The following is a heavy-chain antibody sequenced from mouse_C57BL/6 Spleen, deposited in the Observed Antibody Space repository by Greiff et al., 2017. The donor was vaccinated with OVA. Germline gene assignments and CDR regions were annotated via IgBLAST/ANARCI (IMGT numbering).Heavy chain of an antibody. D-gene: IGHD2-4*01. CDR1: GYSITSGYY. J-gene: IGHJ2*01. V-gene: IGHV3-6*01. CDR3: ARERDYDYSFDY. CDR2: ISYDGSN. Sequence: DVQLQESGPGLVKPSQSLSLTCSVTGYSITSGYYWNWIRQFPGNKLEWMGYISYDGSNNYNPSLKNRISITRDTSKNQFFLKLNSVTTEDTATYYCARERDYDYSFDYWGQGTTLTVSS.